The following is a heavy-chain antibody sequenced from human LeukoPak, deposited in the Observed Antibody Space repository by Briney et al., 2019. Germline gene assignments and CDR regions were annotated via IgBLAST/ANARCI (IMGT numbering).Heavy chain of an antibody. D-gene: IGHD6-19*01. CDR2: ISWNSGSI. CDR1: GFTFDDYA. CDR3: AKFSSSGQTN. V-gene: IGHV3-9*01. Sequence: GRSLRLSCAASGFTFDDYAMHWVRQAPGKGLEWVSGISWNSGSIGYADSVKGRFTISRDNAKNSLYLQMNSLRAEDTALYYCAKFSSSGQTNWGQGTLVTVSS. J-gene: IGHJ4*02.